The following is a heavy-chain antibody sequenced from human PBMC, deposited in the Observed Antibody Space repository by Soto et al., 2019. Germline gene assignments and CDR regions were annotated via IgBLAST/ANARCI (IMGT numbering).Heavy chain of an antibody. Sequence: PGGSLRLSCAASGFTFSSYAMSWVRQAPGKGLEWVSAISGSGGSTYYAESVKGRFTISRDNSKNTLYLQMNSLRAEDTAVYYCAKDRGYSIGPMDVWGQGTTVTVSS. V-gene: IGHV3-23*01. CDR3: AKDRGYSIGPMDV. CDR1: GFTFSSYA. J-gene: IGHJ6*02. CDR2: ISGSGGST. D-gene: IGHD6-25*01.